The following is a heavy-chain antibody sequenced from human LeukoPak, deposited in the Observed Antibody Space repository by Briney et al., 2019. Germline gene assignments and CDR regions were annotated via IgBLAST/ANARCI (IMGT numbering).Heavy chain of an antibody. D-gene: IGHD3-10*01. Sequence: GASVKVSCKASGGTFSSYAISWVRQAPGQGLEWMGGIIPIFGTANYAQKFQGRVTITADESTSTAYMELSSLRSEDTAVYYCAGRPRVSGYYYYGMDVWGQGTTVTVYS. CDR1: GGTFSSYA. CDR3: AGRPRVSGYYYYGMDV. V-gene: IGHV1-69*13. J-gene: IGHJ6*02. CDR2: IIPIFGTA.